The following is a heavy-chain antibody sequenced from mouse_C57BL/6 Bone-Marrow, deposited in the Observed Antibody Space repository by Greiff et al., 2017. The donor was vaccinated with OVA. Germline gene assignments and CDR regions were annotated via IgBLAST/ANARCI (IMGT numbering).Heavy chain of an antibody. CDR3: AILSYYAMDY. Sequence: EVKVVESGGGLVQPGGSLKLSCAASGFTFSDYGMAWVRQAPRKGPEWVAFISNLAYSIYYADTVTGRFTISRENAKNTLYLEMSSLRSEDTAMYYCAILSYYAMDYWGQGTSVTVSS. V-gene: IGHV5-15*01. J-gene: IGHJ4*01. CDR2: ISNLAYSI. CDR1: GFTFSDYG.